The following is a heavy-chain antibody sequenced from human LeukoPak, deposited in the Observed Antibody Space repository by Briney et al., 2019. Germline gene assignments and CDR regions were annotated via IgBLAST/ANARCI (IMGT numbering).Heavy chain of an antibody. D-gene: IGHD6-13*01. CDR1: GHTTNSYG. CDR2: ISAYNGLT. CDR3: ARVSLAAAGSPQWALGAFDI. Sequence: GASVKVSCKASGHTTNSYGITWVRQAPGQGLEWMGWISAYNGLTKYTQKFQGRVTMTTDTSTGTAYMELRSLRSDDTAVYYCARVSLAAAGSPQWALGAFDIWGQGTMVTVSS. J-gene: IGHJ3*02. V-gene: IGHV1-18*01.